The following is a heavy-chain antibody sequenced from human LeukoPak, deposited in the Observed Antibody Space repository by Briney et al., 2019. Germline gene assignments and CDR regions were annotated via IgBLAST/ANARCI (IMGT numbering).Heavy chain of an antibody. CDR3: ARRYYDFWSGYWSHGGPPAFDI. CDR1: GYTFTSYA. CDR2: INAGNGNT. J-gene: IGHJ3*02. D-gene: IGHD3-3*01. Sequence: ASVKVSCKASGYTFTSYAMHWVRQAPGQRLEWMGWINAGNGNTKYSQEFQGRVTITRDTSASTAYMELSSLRAEDTAVYYCARRYYDFWSGYWSHGGPPAFDIWGQGTMVTVSS. V-gene: IGHV1-3*03.